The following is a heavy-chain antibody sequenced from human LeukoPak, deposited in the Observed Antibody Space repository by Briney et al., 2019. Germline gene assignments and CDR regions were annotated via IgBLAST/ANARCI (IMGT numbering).Heavy chain of an antibody. Sequence: ASVKVSCKASGYTFTSYYMHWVRQAPGQGLGWMGIINPSGGSTSYAQKFQGRVTMTTDTSTSTAYMEMRSLKSDDTAVYYCARDLTHRRNYDNSGYQIVPAFWGQGTLVTVSS. CDR1: GYTFTSYY. J-gene: IGHJ4*02. CDR2: INPSGGST. V-gene: IGHV1-46*01. D-gene: IGHD3-22*01. CDR3: ARDLTHRRNYDNSGYQIVPAF.